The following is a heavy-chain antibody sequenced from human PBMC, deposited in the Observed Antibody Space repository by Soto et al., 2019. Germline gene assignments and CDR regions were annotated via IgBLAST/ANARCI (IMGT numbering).Heavy chain of an antibody. V-gene: IGHV3-33*01. CDR3: ARWRWGKITYY. D-gene: IGHD3-16*01. Sequence: QVQLVQSGGGVVQPGTSLRLSCEASGFTFRNNGMHWVRQAPGKGLEWVAVIWYDGREKYYADAVKGRFTISRDNSKNTVNLQMNSLRVDDTAVYYRARWRWGKITYYWGQGTLVTVSS. CDR2: IWYDGREK. J-gene: IGHJ4*02. CDR1: GFTFRNNG.